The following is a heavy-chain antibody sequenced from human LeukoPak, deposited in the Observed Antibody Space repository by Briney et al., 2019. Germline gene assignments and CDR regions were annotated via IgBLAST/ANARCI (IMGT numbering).Heavy chain of an antibody. CDR3: ARERRSSAMDY. D-gene: IGHD2-2*01. CDR2: TYYRSKWYN. J-gene: IGHJ4*02. V-gene: IGHV6-1*01. CDR1: VDSVSSNSAA. Sequence: SQTLSLTRAISVDSVSSNSAAWSWIRQSPSRGLEWLRRTYYRSKWYNDYAVSVKSRINLYPNTSKHQFSLQLNSVTPEDTAVYYCARERRSSAMDYWGQGTVVTVSS.